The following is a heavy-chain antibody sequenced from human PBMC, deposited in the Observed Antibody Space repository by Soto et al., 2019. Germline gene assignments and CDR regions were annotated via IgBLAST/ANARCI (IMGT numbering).Heavy chain of an antibody. V-gene: IGHV4-34*01. J-gene: IGHJ5*02. CDR1: GGSFHGYY. Sequence: SETLSLTCAVYGGSFHGYYWSWIRQPPGEGLEWIGEINHSGSANYNPTFKSRVFISVDMSKNQMSLQLTSVSAADTAVYYCAKRPQHGYYASGTFYSSVTWGQGTLVTVSS. CDR3: AKRPQHGYYASGTFYSSVT. CDR2: INHSGSA. D-gene: IGHD3-10*01.